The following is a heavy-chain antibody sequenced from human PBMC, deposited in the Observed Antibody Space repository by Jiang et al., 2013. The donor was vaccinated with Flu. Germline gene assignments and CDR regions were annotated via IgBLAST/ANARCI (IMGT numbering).Heavy chain of an antibody. J-gene: IGHJ4*02. CDR2: IIPILGIA. CDR1: GGTFSSYA. V-gene: IGHV1-69*04. Sequence: GAEVKKPGSSVKVSCKASGGTFSSYAISWVRQAPGQGLEWMGRIIPILGIANYAQKFQGRVTITADKSTSTAYMELSSLRSEDTAVYYCAREDYDSSGYYSASDYWGQGTLVTVSS. CDR3: AREDYDSSGYYSASDY. D-gene: IGHD3-22*01.